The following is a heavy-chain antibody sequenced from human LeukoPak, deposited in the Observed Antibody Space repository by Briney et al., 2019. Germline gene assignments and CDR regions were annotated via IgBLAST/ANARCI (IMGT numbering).Heavy chain of an antibody. V-gene: IGHV4-59*13. CDR3: ARGLPGRDAFDV. D-gene: IGHD3-16*01. Sequence: PSETLSLTCTVSGXSISNYYWSWIRQPPGKGLEWVGYVFYSGNTNYNPSLGSRVTISEDTSKNQFSLNLNSLTAADTAVYYCARGLPGRDAFDVWGQGTVVTVSS. CDR2: VFYSGNT. J-gene: IGHJ3*01. CDR1: GXSISNYY.